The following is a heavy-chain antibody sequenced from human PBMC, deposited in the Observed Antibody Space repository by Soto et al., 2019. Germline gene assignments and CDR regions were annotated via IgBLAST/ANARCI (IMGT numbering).Heavy chain of an antibody. V-gene: IGHV1-3*01. CDR2: INAGNGNT. Sequence: ASVKVSCKASGYTFTSYAMHWVRQAPGQRLEWMGWINAGNGNTKYSQKFQGRVTITRDTSASTAYMELSSLRSEDTAVYYCARDEQLPGSYYYYSMDVWGQGTTVTVSS. J-gene: IGHJ6*02. D-gene: IGHD2-2*01. CDR1: GYTFTSYA. CDR3: ARDEQLPGSYYYYSMDV.